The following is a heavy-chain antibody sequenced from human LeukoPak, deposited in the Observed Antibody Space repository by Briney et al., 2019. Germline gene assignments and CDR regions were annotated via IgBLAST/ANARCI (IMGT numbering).Heavy chain of an antibody. J-gene: IGHJ3*01. CDR3: AKNLGPFDV. CDR1: GFTFNDFA. V-gene: IGHV3-23*01. CDR2: IGDAGT. D-gene: IGHD3-16*01. Sequence: GGSLRLSCAASGFTFNDFAMTWVRQAPGKGPEWVSSIGDAGTYYADSVKGRFTISRDNSKNMLYLQLNSLRAGDTAIYYCAKNLGPFDVRGQGTMVTVSS.